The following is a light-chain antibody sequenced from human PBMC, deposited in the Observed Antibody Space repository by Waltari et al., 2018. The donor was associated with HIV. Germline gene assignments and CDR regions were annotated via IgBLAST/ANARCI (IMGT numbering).Light chain of an antibody. Sequence: EIVLTQSPDTLSLSPGERPTLSCRASQTVTSNYLAWYQQKPGQAPRLLIYGASTRATGIPDRFSGSGSGTDFTLTISRLEPEEFAVYYCQQYGGSPPMNFGQGTRLEIK. J-gene: IGKJ5*01. CDR2: GAS. CDR3: QQYGGSPPMN. V-gene: IGKV3-20*01. CDR1: QTVTSNY.